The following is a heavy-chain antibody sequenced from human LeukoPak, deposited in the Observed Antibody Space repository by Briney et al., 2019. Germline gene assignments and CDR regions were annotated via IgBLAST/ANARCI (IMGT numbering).Heavy chain of an antibody. CDR2: IWYDGSDK. CDR3: ARDLGYDWVFGY. CDR1: GFTFSSYG. J-gene: IGHJ4*02. Sequence: GGSLRLSCAASGFTFSSYGMHWVRQAPGKGLEWVAVIWYDGSDKYYADSVKGRFTISRDNSKNTLYLQMNSLRAEDTAVYYCARDLGYDWVFGYWGQGTLVTVSS. V-gene: IGHV3-33*01. D-gene: IGHD5-12*01.